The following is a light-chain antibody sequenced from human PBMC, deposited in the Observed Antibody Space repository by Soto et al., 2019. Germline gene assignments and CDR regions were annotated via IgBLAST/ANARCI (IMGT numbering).Light chain of an antibody. J-gene: IGKJ4*01. Sequence: DIQMTQSPSTLSASVGDRVTITCRASQSISSWFAWYQQKPGKAPKVLIYKASSLESGVPSRFSGSGSGTEFILTISSLQPDDFATYYCQQYNSYSLTFGGGTKVEI. CDR1: QSISSW. CDR2: KAS. CDR3: QQYNSYSLT. V-gene: IGKV1-5*03.